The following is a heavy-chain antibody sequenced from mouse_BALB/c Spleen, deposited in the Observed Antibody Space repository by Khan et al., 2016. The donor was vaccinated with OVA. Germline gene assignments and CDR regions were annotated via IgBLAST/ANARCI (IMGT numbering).Heavy chain of an antibody. J-gene: IGHJ3*01. Sequence: QVQLKQSGAELVRPGSSMKISCKASGYAFSNYWLNWVRQGPGQGLEWIGQIYPGHGTTNYHGPFKDKATLPAHTSSSTAYMQLSSLTSEDSAVYVCARSGYDFLAYWGQGTLVTVSA. V-gene: IGHV1-80*01. CDR2: IYPGHGTT. CDR3: ARSGYDFLAY. D-gene: IGHD2-14*01. CDR1: GYAFSNYW.